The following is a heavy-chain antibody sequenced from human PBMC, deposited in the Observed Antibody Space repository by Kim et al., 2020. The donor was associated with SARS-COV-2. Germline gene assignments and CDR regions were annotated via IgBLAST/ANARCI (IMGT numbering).Heavy chain of an antibody. J-gene: IGHJ4*02. V-gene: IGHV3-49*04. CDR2: IRSKAYGGTT. CDR3: TRVHPKDYDFWSGYFDY. Sequence: GGSLRLSCTASGFTFGDYAMSWVRQAPGKGLEWVGFIRSKAYGGTTEYAASVKGRFTISRDDSKSIAYLQMNSLKTEDTAVYYCTRVHPKDYDFWSGYFDYWGQGTLVTVSS. D-gene: IGHD3-3*01. CDR1: GFTFGDYA.